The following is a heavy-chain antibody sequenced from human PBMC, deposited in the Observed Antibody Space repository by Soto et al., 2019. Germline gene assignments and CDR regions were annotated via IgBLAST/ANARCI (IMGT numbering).Heavy chain of an antibody. CDR1: SASISSSSYT. CDR2: IYYSGTT. CDR3: ARLHGYCISSSCHGHYAMDV. V-gene: IGHV4-39*01. J-gene: IGHJ6*02. Sequence: QLQLQESGPGLVKPSETLSLTCTVSSASISSSSYTWGWIRQPPGKGLEWIGSIYYSGTTYYNPYLNSRTTVSVDMYKDHITLEGTSVTASDTDVYYCARLHGYCISSSCHGHYAMDVWGQGTTVTVSS. D-gene: IGHD2-2*01.